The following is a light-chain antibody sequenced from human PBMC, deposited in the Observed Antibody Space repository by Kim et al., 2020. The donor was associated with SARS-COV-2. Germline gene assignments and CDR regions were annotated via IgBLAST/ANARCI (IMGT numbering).Light chain of an antibody. CDR2: QDS. CDR3: QAWSSSTGV. Sequence: SYELTQPPSVSVSPGQTASITCSGDKLGDKYACWYQQKPGQSPVLVIYQDSKRPSGIPERFSGSNSGNTATLTIRGTQAMDEADYYCQAWSSSTGVFGG. J-gene: IGLJ3*02. CDR1: KLGDKY. V-gene: IGLV3-1*01.